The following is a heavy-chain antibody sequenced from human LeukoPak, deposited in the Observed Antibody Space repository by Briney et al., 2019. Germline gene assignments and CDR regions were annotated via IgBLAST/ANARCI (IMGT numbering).Heavy chain of an antibody. J-gene: IGHJ4*02. CDR1: GFTFSSYA. Sequence: GGSLRLSCAASGFTFSSYAMSWVRQAPGKGLEWVSAISGSGGSTYYADSVKGRFTISRDNSKNTLYLQMNSLRAADTAVYYCARDPSGSSNFDYWGQGTLVTVSS. V-gene: IGHV3-23*01. CDR2: ISGSGGST. CDR3: ARDPSGSSNFDY. D-gene: IGHD1-26*01.